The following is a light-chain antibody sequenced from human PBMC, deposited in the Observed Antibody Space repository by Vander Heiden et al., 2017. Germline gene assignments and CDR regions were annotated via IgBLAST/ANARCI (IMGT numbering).Light chain of an antibody. CDR2: DAS. CDR1: QSISSY. Sequence: DIQMTQSPSSLSASVGDRVTITCRASQSISSYLNWYRQKPGKAPKSLIYDASSLQSGVPSRFSGSGSGTDFTLTISSLQPEDFATYYCQQSYSTPYTFGQGTKLEIK. V-gene: IGKV1-39*01. J-gene: IGKJ2*01. CDR3: QQSYSTPYT.